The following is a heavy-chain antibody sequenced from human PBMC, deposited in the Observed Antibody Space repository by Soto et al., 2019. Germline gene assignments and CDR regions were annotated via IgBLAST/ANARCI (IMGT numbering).Heavy chain of an antibody. CDR3: VRTSLVVAAATREDY. V-gene: IGHV3-74*01. D-gene: IGHD2-15*01. CDR2: INSDGSST. Sequence: EVQLVESGGGLVQPGASLRLSRAASGFTFSSDWMHWVRQAPGKGLLWVSRINSDGSSTSYAGSVKGRFTISRDNAKNTLYLQMNRLRAEDTAVYYCVRTSLVVAAATREDYWGQGTLVTVSS. CDR1: GFTFSSDW. J-gene: IGHJ4*02.